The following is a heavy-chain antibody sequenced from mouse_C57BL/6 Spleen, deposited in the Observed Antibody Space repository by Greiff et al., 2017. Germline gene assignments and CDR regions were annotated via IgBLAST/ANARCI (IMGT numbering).Heavy chain of an antibody. CDR3: AREGYYYGSSSFAY. J-gene: IGHJ3*01. CDR1: GYSITSGYD. D-gene: IGHD1-1*01. CDR2: ISYSGST. V-gene: IGHV3-1*01. Sequence: VQLKESGPGMVKPSQSLSLTCTVTGYSITSGYDWHWIRHFPGNKLEWMGYISYSGSTNYNPSLKSRISITHDTSKNHFFLKLNSVTTEDTATYYCAREGYYYGSSSFAYWGQGTLVTVSA.